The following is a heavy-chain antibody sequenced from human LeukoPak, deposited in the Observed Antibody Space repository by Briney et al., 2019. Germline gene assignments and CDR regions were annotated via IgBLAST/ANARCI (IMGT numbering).Heavy chain of an antibody. J-gene: IGHJ3*02. V-gene: IGHV5-51*01. CDR1: GYTFTNYW. CDR3: ARRYYASGSDAFDI. Sequence: GESPKISCKGSGYTFTNYWIGWVRQMPGKGLEWMGFIYPGDSDTRYSPSFQGQVSISADKSISTTYLQWSSLKASDTAMYYCARRYYASGSDAFDIWGQGTMVTVSS. CDR2: IYPGDSDT. D-gene: IGHD3-10*01.